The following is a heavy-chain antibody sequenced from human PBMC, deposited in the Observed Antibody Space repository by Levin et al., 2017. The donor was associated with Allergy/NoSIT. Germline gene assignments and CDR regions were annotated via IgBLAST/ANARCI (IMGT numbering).Heavy chain of an antibody. CDR3: AKDGISGSDQHYYFDY. J-gene: IGHJ4*02. D-gene: IGHD5-12*01. Sequence: PGGSLRLSCAASGFTFNNYAMSWVRQAPGKGLEWVSAIINSGVVTYYADSVKGRFTISRDNSKNTLFLQMNSLRAEDTAVYFCAKDGISGSDQHYYFDYWGQGTLVTASS. CDR1: GFTFNNYA. CDR2: IINSGVVT. V-gene: IGHV3-23*01.